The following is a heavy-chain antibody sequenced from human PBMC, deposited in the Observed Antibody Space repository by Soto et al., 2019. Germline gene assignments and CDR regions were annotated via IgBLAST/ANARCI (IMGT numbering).Heavy chain of an antibody. Sequence: EVQLVESGGGLVQPGGSLRLSCAASGFTFSSYWMSWVRQAPGKGLEWVANINQDGSEKFYVDSEKGRFTISRDNAKKSLYLQLNTLRVEDTAVYYCARDGSSSWYSYYYNGMDVWGQGNTVTVSS. CDR1: GFTFSSYW. CDR3: ARDGSSSWYSYYYNGMDV. J-gene: IGHJ6*02. D-gene: IGHD6-13*01. V-gene: IGHV3-7*05. CDR2: INQDGSEK.